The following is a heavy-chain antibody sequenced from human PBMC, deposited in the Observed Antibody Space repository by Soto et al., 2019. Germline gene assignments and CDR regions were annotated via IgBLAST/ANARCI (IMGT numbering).Heavy chain of an antibody. CDR3: ARDAWQQCPGDY. J-gene: IGHJ4*02. D-gene: IGHD2-2*01. V-gene: IGHV1-18*01. CDR2: ISADNSNR. Sequence: QVQLVQSGAEVKKPGASVKVSCKGSGYTFARHGISWVRQAPGQGLEWMGWISADNSNRTYAEKFQGRVTMTTDTSTSTAYLEVRSLRSDDTAVYYCARDAWQQCPGDYWGQGTLVTVSS. CDR1: GYTFARHG.